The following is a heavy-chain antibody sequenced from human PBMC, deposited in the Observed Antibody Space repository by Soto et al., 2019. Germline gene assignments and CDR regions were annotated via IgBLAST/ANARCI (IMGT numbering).Heavy chain of an antibody. CDR1: GGSISSDNW. D-gene: IGHD2-2*01. J-gene: IGHJ4*02. CDR2: IYHSGST. Sequence: SETLSLTCAVSGGSISSDNWWNWVRQPPGKGLEWIGEIYHSGSTNYNPSLKSRVTLSVDKSKNHFSLNLTSVTAADTAVYYCARAPPAAMTISTPFEYWGLGTLVTVSS. CDR3: ARAPPAAMTISTPFEY. V-gene: IGHV4-4*02.